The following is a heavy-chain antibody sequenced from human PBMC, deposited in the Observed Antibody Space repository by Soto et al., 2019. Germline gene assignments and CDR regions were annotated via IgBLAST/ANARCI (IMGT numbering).Heavy chain of an antibody. CDR2: IDIGGNT. CDR3: ARGRGSTGYLGREHYFDY. V-gene: IGHV3-66*01. CDR1: GFSVTNNY. D-gene: IGHD2-2*01. Sequence: EVQVVESGGGLVQPGGSLRLSCAASGFSVTNNYMNWVRQAPGKGLEWVSIIDIGGNTYYADSVKDRFTISRDNSMNTLYFHMDSLRAEDTAVYYCARGRGSTGYLGREHYFDYWGQGTLVTVSP. J-gene: IGHJ4*02.